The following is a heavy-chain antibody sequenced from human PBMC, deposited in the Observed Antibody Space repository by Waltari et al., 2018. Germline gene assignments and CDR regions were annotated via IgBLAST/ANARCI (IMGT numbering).Heavy chain of an antibody. V-gene: IGHV4-38-2*02. CDR3: ARDPYSGSYKGNYFDY. J-gene: IGHJ4*02. Sequence: QVQLQESGPGLVKPSETLSLTCTVSGYSISSGYYWGWIRQPPGKGLEWIGSIYHSGSTYYNPSLKSRVTISVDTSKNQFSLKLSSVTAADTAVYYCARDPYSGSYKGNYFDYWGQGTLVTVSS. D-gene: IGHD1-26*01. CDR1: GYSISSGYY. CDR2: IYHSGST.